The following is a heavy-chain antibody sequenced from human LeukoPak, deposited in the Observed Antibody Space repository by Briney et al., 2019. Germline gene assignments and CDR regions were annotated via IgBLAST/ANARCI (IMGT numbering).Heavy chain of an antibody. D-gene: IGHD1-26*01. Sequence: ASVKLSFKASGYTLTNNHLYWVRQAPAQGLEWMGWMDPNSGVTNFAQNFQGRLTMTTDTSINTDYMEQIRLISDGNTAYYYARGLGISAFDVWGQGTLVTVSS. V-gene: IGHV1-2*02. CDR3: ARGLGISAFDV. J-gene: IGHJ3*01. CDR2: MDPNSGVT. CDR1: GYTLTNNH.